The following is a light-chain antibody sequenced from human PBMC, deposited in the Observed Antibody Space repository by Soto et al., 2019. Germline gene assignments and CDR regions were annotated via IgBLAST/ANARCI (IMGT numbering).Light chain of an antibody. V-gene: IGLV2-23*03. CDR2: EGT. CDR3: CSYAGSSTFV. J-gene: IGLJ3*02. Sequence: QSALTQPASVSGSPGQSITISCTGTSSDVGNYNLVSWYQEHPGKVPKLIIFEGTKRPSGISNRFSGSKSGNTASLTISGLQAEDEAHYYCCSYAGSSTFVFGGGTQLTVL. CDR1: SSDVGNYNL.